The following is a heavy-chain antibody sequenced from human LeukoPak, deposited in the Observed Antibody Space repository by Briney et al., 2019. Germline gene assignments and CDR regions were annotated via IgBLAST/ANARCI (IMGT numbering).Heavy chain of an antibody. CDR2: IYYSGST. J-gene: IGHJ4*02. Sequence: PSETLSLTCTVSGGSISSYYWNWIRQPPGKRLEWIGYIYYSGSTNYSPSLKSRVTISVDMSKNQFSLKLSSVTAADTAVYYCARLSYDRSGYWPDYFDYWGQGTLVTVSS. CDR1: GGSISSYY. V-gene: IGHV4-59*08. D-gene: IGHD3-22*01. CDR3: ARLSYDRSGYWPDYFDY.